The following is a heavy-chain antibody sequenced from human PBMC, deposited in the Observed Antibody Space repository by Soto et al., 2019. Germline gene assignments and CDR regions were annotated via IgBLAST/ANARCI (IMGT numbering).Heavy chain of an antibody. Sequence: QVLVQESGPGLVKPSQTLTLSCTVSGCSVDSGNHYWNWIRQPPGKGLEWIGYIYYGESSYYNPSLKSRATISVDTSQSRFSLRLTSVTAADTAVYYCARDMGSAMTTRIFDHWGQGTLVTVSS. CDR3: ARDMGSAMTTRIFDH. D-gene: IGHD4-17*01. CDR1: GCSVDSGNHY. V-gene: IGHV4-30-4*01. J-gene: IGHJ4*02. CDR2: IYYGESS.